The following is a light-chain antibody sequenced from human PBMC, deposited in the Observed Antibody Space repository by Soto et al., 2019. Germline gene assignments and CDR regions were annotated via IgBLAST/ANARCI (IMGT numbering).Light chain of an antibody. J-gene: IGKJ5*01. CDR2: DAS. V-gene: IGKV3-20*01. CDR1: QTVRNNY. CDR3: QLYGVSSPRIT. Sequence: EVVLTQSPCTLSLSPGERATLSCRASQTVRNNYLAWYQQKPGQAPRLLIYDASSRATGIPDRFSGGGSGTDFTLTISRLESEDFAVYYCQLYGVSSPRITFGQGTRPAIK.